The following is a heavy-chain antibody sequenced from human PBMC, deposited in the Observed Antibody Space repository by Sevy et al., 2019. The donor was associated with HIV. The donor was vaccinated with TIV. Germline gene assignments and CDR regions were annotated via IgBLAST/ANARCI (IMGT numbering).Heavy chain of an antibody. CDR3: AREFTFGGVIVITEYGMDV. V-gene: IGHV3-48*02. D-gene: IGHD3-16*02. CDR1: GFTFSSYS. J-gene: IGHJ6*02. Sequence: GGSLRLSCAASGFTFSSYSMNWVRQAPGKGLEWVSYISSSSTIYYADSVKGRFTISRDNAKNSLYLQMNSLRDEETAVYYCAREFTFGGVIVITEYGMDVWGQGTTVTVSS. CDR2: ISSSSTI.